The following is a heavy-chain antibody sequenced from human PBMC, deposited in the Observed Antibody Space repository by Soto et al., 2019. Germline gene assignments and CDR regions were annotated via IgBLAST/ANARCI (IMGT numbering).Heavy chain of an antibody. Sequence: QVQLQESGPGLAKPSQTLSLTCTVSGGSISSGGYYWSWIRQHPGKGLEWIGYIYYSGSTYYNPSPKIRVTISVDTSKNQFSLKLSSVTAADAAVYYCARVPASAIHEDWGPGTLVIVSS. J-gene: IGHJ4*02. CDR1: GGSISSGGYY. CDR3: ARVPASAIHED. V-gene: IGHV4-31*03. CDR2: IYYSGST.